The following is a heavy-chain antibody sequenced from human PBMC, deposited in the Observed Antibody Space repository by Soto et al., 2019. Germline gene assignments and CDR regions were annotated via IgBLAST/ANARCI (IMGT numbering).Heavy chain of an antibody. V-gene: IGHV1-69*01. CDR2: ITPIFGTA. D-gene: IGHD3-22*01. CDR1: GDTFSSYA. CDR3: ATAPPQYYYDSSGYYHYFDY. Sequence: QVQLVQSGAEVKKPGSSVKVYCQASGDTFSSYAISWVRQAPGQGLEWMGGITPIFGTANYAQKFQGRVMITADESTSTAYMELSSLRSEDTAVYYCATAPPQYYYDSSGYYHYFDYWGQGTLVTVSS. J-gene: IGHJ4*02.